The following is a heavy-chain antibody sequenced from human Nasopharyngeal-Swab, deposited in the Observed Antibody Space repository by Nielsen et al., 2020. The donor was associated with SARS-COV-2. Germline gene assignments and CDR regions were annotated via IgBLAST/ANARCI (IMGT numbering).Heavy chain of an antibody. J-gene: IGHJ1*01. V-gene: IGHV4-39*07. CDR2: IHYSGST. D-gene: IGHD6-19*01. CDR3: ARAEIAVADAEYFQH. Sequence: WIRQPPGKGLEWIGSIHYSGSTYYNPSLKSRVTISVDTSKNQFSLKLSSVTAADTAVYYCARAEIAVADAEYFQHWGQGTLVTVSS.